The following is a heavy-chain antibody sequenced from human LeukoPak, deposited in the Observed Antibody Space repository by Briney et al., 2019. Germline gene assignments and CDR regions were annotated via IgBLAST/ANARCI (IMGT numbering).Heavy chain of an antibody. V-gene: IGHV1-46*01. CDR1: GYTFTSYY. J-gene: IGHJ4*02. Sequence: ASVKVSCKASGYTFTSYYMHWVRQAPGQGLEWMGIINPSGGSTSYAQKFQGGVTMTRDVSTSTVYMELSSLRSEDTAVYYCARAGYSSGWYFYWGQGTLVTVSS. CDR3: ARAGYSSGWYFY. CDR2: INPSGGST. D-gene: IGHD6-19*01.